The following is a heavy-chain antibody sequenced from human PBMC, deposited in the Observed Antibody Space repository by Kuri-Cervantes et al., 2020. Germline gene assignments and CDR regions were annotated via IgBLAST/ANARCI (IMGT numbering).Heavy chain of an antibody. CDR3: AGILTGYTLDY. Sequence: GSLRLSCAVYGGSFSGYYWSWIRQPPGKGLEWIGEINHSGSTNYNPSLKSRVTISVDTSKNQFSLKLSSVTAADTAVYYCAGILTGYTLDYWGQGTLVT. D-gene: IGHD3-9*01. CDR1: GGSFSGYY. J-gene: IGHJ4*02. V-gene: IGHV4-34*01. CDR2: INHSGST.